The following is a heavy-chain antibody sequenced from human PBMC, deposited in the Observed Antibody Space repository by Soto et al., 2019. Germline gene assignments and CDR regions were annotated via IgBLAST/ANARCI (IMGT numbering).Heavy chain of an antibody. J-gene: IGHJ2*01. CDR3: ASVDYCGGDCYPPNL. CDR2: IYYSRST. D-gene: IGHD2-21*02. Sequence: QVQLQESGPGLVKPSQTLSLTCTVSGGSISSGGYYWSWIRQHPGKGLEWIGYIYYSRSTYYNPSVKSRVTISVDTSKNQFSLKLSSVTAEDTALYHSASVDYCGGDCYPPNLWGRGTLVTVYS. CDR1: GGSISSGGYY. V-gene: IGHV4-31*03.